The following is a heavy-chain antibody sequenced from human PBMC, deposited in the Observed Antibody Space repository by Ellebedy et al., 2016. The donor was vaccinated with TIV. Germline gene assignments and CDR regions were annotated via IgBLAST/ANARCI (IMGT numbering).Heavy chain of an antibody. J-gene: IGHJ6*02. CDR3: ASYCSSTSCPTDYYCGLDV. V-gene: IGHV3-11*06. Sequence: GESLKISCAASGFTFRDYYMSWIRQAPGKGLEWVSYIRSSSSYTNYADSVKGRFTISRDKAKNSLFLQMNSLRAEDTAVYYCASYCSSTSCPTDYYCGLDVWGQGTTVTVSS. CDR1: GFTFRDYY. CDR2: IRSSSSYT. D-gene: IGHD2-2*01.